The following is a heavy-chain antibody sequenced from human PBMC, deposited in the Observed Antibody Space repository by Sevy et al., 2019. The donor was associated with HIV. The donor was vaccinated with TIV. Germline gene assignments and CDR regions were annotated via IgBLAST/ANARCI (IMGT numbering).Heavy chain of an antibody. Sequence: GGSLRLSCAASGFTVSSNYMSWVRQAPGKGLEWVSVIYSGGRTYYADSVKGRFTISRDNSRNTLYLQMNSLRAEDTAVYYCASGYDSSGFGFDYWGQGILVTVSS. CDR3: ASGYDSSGFGFDY. CDR1: GFTVSSNY. CDR2: IYSGGRT. D-gene: IGHD3-22*01. J-gene: IGHJ4*02. V-gene: IGHV3-53*01.